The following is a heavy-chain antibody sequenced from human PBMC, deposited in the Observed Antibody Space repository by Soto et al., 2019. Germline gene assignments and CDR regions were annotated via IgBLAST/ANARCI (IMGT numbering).Heavy chain of an antibody. Sequence: SLKISCAASGFTFDDYAMHWVRQAPGKGLEWVSGISWNSGSIGYADSVKGRFTISRDNAKNSLYLQMNSLRAEDTALYYCAKDSGTTGTPLWGQGTLVTVSS. V-gene: IGHV3-9*01. CDR3: AKDSGTTGTPL. D-gene: IGHD1-1*01. CDR1: GFTFDDYA. J-gene: IGHJ4*02. CDR2: ISWNSGSI.